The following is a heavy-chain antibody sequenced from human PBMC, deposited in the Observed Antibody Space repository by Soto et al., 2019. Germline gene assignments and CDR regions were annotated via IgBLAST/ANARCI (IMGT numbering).Heavy chain of an antibody. CDR2: ISDDGSNK. CDR3: ARDRFASSWSYFDY. V-gene: IGHV3-30-3*01. CDR1: GCTFSNYA. J-gene: IGHJ4*02. D-gene: IGHD6-13*01. Sequence: GSLRLSWAASGCTFSNYAVHWVRQAPGKGLEWVSVISDDGSNKYYADSVKGRFTISRDNSKNTLYLQMNSLRAEDTAVYYCARDRFASSWSYFDYWGQGTPVTVSS.